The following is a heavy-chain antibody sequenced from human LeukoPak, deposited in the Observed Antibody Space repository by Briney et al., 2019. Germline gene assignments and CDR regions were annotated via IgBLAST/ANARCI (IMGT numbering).Heavy chain of an antibody. J-gene: IGHJ6*03. D-gene: IGHD2-2*02. CDR3: ARVGKYCSSTSCYIRYYYYMDV. CDR2: INWHGDGL. V-gene: IGHV3-20*04. Sequence: PPGGSLRLSCVASGFIFDDYGMSWVRQAPGKGLEWVAGINWHGDGLGYGESVKGRFTSSRDNAKKSLYLQMNSLRAEDTAVYYCARVGKYCSSTSCYIRYYYYMDVWGKGTAVTVSS. CDR1: GFIFDDYG.